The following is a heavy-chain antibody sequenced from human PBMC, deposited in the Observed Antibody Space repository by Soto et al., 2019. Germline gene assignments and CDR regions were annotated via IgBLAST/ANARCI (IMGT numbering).Heavy chain of an antibody. CDR2: ISSSSSYI. CDR3: ARCSDQAPWEDGVCLGDY. J-gene: IGHJ4*02. Sequence: GGSLRLSCAASGFTFSSYSMNWVRQAPGKGLEWVSSISSSSSYIYYADSVKGRFTISRDNAKNSLYLQMNSLRAEDTAVYYCARCSDQAPWEDGVCLGDYWGQGTLVTVSS. V-gene: IGHV3-21*01. D-gene: IGHD2-8*01. CDR1: GFTFSSYS.